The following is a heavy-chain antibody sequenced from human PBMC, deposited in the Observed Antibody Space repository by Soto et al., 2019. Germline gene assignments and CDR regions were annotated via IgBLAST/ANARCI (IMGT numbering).Heavy chain of an antibody. CDR1: GFTFSSYS. CDR2: ISSSSYI. Sequence: PGGSLRLSCAASGFTFSSYSMNWVRQAPGKGLEWVSSISSSSYIYYADSVKGRFTISRDNAKNSLYLQMNSLRAEDTAVYYCARDVSYGYLPVYWGQGTLVTVSS. D-gene: IGHD5-18*01. J-gene: IGHJ4*02. V-gene: IGHV3-21*01. CDR3: ARDVSYGYLPVY.